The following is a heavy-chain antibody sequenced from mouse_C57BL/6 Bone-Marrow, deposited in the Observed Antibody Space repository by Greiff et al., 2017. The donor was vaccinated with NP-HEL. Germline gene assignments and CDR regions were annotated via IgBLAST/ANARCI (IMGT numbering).Heavy chain of an antibody. Sequence: QLQQSGAELVRPGASVKLSCTASGFNIKDYYMHWVKQRPEQGLEWIGRIDPEDGDTEYAPKFQGKATMTADTSSNTAYLQLSSLTSEDTAVYYCTLITTVVATNYYAMDYWGQGTSVTVSS. J-gene: IGHJ4*01. CDR3: TLITTVVATNYYAMDY. D-gene: IGHD1-1*01. CDR2: IDPEDGDT. V-gene: IGHV14-1*01. CDR1: GFNIKDYY.